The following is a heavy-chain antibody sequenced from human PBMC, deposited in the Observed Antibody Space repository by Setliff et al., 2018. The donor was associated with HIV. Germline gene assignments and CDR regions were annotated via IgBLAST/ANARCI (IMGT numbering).Heavy chain of an antibody. CDR3: ARDKGYNSFDY. J-gene: IGHJ4*02. CDR2: INPAGNPT. V-gene: IGHV1-46*01. Sequence: ASVKVSCKASGGTFSSYAISWVRQAPGQGLEWMGIINPAGNPTSYAQKFQGRLTMTRDTSTNTVYMELSSLRSEDTAVYYCARDKGYNSFDYWGQGTLVTVSS. CDR1: GGTFSSYA. D-gene: IGHD5-18*01.